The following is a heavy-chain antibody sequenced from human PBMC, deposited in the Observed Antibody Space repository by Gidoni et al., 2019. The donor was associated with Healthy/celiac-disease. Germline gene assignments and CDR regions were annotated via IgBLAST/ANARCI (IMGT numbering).Heavy chain of an antibody. J-gene: IGHJ4*02. D-gene: IGHD6-19*01. CDR2: INHSGST. CDR1: VGSFSGYY. V-gene: IGHV4-34*01. Sequence: QVQLQQWGAGLLKPSETLSLTCAVYVGSFSGYYWSWIRQPPGKGLEWIGEINHSGSTNDNPSLKSRVTISVDTSKNQFSLKLSSVTAADTAVYYCARGLSIAVAGGLDYWGQGTLVTVSS. CDR3: ARGLSIAVAGGLDY.